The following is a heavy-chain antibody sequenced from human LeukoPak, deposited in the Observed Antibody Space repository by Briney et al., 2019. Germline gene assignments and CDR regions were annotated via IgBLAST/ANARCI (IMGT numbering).Heavy chain of an antibody. CDR2: ISWNSGSI. CDR1: GFTFDDYA. Sequence: GRPLRLSCAASGFTFDDYAMHWVRQAPGKGLEWVSGISWNSGSIGYADSVKGRFTISRDNAKNSLYLQMNSLRAEDTALYYCAKDSHYCTNGVCYQFDCWGQGTLVTVSS. J-gene: IGHJ4*02. D-gene: IGHD2-8*01. CDR3: AKDSHYCTNGVCYQFDC. V-gene: IGHV3-9*01.